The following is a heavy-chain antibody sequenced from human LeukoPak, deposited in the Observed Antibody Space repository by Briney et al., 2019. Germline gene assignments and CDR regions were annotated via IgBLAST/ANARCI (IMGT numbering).Heavy chain of an antibody. CDR1: GGSFSGYY. CDR3: ARGPNSGYAY. CDR2: INHSGST. J-gene: IGHJ4*02. D-gene: IGHD5-12*01. V-gene: IGHV4-34*01. Sequence: KPSETLSLTCAVYGGSFSGYYWSWIRQPPGKGLEWIGEINHSGSTNYNPSLKSRVTISVDTSKNQFSLKLSSVTAADTAVYYCARGPNSGYAYWGQGTLVTVSS.